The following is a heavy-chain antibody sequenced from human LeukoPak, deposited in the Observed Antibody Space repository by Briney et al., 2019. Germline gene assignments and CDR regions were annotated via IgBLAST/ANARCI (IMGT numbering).Heavy chain of an antibody. CDR3: ARSPREGYDNRGYYRYYFDS. Sequence: APVKVSCKASGYTFTTGVINWLRRAPGQGLEWMGWMNPNGDNAGYAQKVQGGVTMTRDTSISTAFMELSSLKSEDTAVYYCARSPREGYDNRGYYRYYFDSWGQGTLVTVSS. D-gene: IGHD3-22*01. V-gene: IGHV1-8*01. CDR2: MNPNGDNA. J-gene: IGHJ4*02. CDR1: GYTFTTGV.